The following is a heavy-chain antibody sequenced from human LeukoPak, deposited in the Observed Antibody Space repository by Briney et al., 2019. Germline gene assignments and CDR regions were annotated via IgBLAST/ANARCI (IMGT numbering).Heavy chain of an antibody. CDR1: GGSFSGYY. Sequence: PSETLSLTCAVYGGSFSGYYWSWLRQLPGKGLEWIGEIIHSGSTDYNPSLESRVTIPVDTSKNQFSLQLNSVTPEDTAVYYCARDSLLLGVFDYWGQGTLVTVSS. V-gene: IGHV4-34*12. CDR2: IIHSGST. J-gene: IGHJ4*02. CDR3: ARDSLLLGVFDY. D-gene: IGHD2-8*02.